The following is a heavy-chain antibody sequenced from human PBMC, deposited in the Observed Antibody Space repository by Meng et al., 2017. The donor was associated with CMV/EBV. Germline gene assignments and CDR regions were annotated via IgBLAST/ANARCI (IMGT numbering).Heavy chain of an antibody. CDR2: ISGSGGST. J-gene: IGHJ6*02. CDR3: AKRIVPAAILSVYYYGMDV. Sequence: GGSLRLSCATSGFTFSSYAMSWVRQAPGKGLEWVSAISGSGGSTYYADSVKGRFTISRDNSKNTLYLQMNSLRAEDTAVYYCAKRIVPAAILSVYYYGMDVWGQGTTVTVSS. D-gene: IGHD2-2*02. CDR1: GFTFSSYA. V-gene: IGHV3-23*01.